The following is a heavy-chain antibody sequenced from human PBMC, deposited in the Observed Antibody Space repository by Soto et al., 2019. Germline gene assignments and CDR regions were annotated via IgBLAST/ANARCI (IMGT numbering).Heavy chain of an antibody. Sequence: ASVTVSCKASGYTFASYYMDWVRQAPGQGLEWMGWISAYNGNTNYAQKLQGRVTMTTDTSTSTAYMELRSLRSDDTAVYYCARRGAGIDYYYGMDVWGQGTTVTVSS. J-gene: IGHJ6*02. D-gene: IGHD6-19*01. V-gene: IGHV1-18*04. CDR1: GYTFASYY. CDR3: ARRGAGIDYYYGMDV. CDR2: ISAYNGNT.